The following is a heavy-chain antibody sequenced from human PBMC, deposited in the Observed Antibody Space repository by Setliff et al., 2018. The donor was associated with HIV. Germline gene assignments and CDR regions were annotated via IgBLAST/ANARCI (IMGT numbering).Heavy chain of an antibody. CDR2: IYPGDSDT. V-gene: IGHV5-51*01. Sequence: GESLTISCRGSGYTFTNYWIGWVRQMPGRGLEWMGIIYPGDSDTRYSPSFEGQVTMSADKSINTAYLQWNSLKASDTAMYYCARQPTDTSGYNNWFDSWGQGTLVTV. D-gene: IGHD3-3*01. J-gene: IGHJ5*01. CDR1: GYTFTNYW. CDR3: ARQPTDTSGYNNWFDS.